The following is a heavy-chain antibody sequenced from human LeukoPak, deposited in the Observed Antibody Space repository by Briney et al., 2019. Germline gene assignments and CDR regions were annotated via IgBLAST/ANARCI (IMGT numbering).Heavy chain of an antibody. CDR1: DYTLTELS. V-gene: IGHV1-24*01. J-gene: IGHJ3*02. CDR2: FDPEDGEI. CDR3: AADRGDYSGSYWTAFDI. D-gene: IGHD1-26*01. Sequence: ASVKVSCKFSDYTLTELSMHWVRQAPGKGLEWLGGFDPEDGEIIYAQKFQGRVTMSDDTSTDTAYMELGSLRSDDTAVYYCAADRGDYSGSYWTAFDIWGQGTMVTVSS.